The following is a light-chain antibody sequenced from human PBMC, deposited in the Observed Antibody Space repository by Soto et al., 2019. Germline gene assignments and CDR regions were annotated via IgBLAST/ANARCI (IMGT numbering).Light chain of an antibody. Sequence: DIQMTQSPSTLSASVGDRVTITCRASQTISSWLAWYQQKPGRAAKLLIYKASSLESGVPARFSGSGSGTEFTLTISSLQPDDFATDYCQQYNGFPWTFGQGTKVDIK. V-gene: IGKV1-5*03. CDR1: QTISSW. J-gene: IGKJ1*01. CDR2: KAS. CDR3: QQYNGFPWT.